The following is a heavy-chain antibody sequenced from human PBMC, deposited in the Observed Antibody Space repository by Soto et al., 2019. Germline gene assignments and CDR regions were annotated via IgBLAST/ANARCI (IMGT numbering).Heavy chain of an antibody. CDR2: MNPNNGNT. Sequence: QVQLVQSGAEVKKPGASVKVSCKASGYTFTSYDINWVRQATGRGLEWMGRMNPNNGNTAYAQKFQGRVTMTRTTSISTAYMELSSLRSEDTAVYYCARGADNWNDGYWFDPWGQGTLVTVSS. J-gene: IGHJ5*02. CDR1: GYTFTSYD. CDR3: ARGADNWNDGYWFDP. V-gene: IGHV1-8*01. D-gene: IGHD1-1*01.